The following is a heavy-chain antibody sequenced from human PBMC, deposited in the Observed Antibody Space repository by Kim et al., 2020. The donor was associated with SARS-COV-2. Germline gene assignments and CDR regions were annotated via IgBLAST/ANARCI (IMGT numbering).Heavy chain of an antibody. CDR3: ARGGSYSFEY. V-gene: IGHV3-7*01. D-gene: IGHD5-12*01. Sequence: SERFYMDAVRGRFTISRDNAKNSLFLQVNSLRADDAALYYCARGGSYSFEYWGQGSLVTVSS. CDR2: SER. J-gene: IGHJ4*02.